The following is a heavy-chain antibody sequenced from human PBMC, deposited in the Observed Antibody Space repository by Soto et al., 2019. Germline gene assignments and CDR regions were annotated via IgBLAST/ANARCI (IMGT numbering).Heavy chain of an antibody. Sequence: PSETLSLTCAVSGGSISSGGYSWSWIRQPPGKGLEWIGYIYHSGSTYYNPSLKSRVTISVDRSKNQFSLKLSSVTAADTAVYYCARGMTTVNTFDSWGQGTLVTLSS. CDR3: ARGMTTVNTFDS. D-gene: IGHD4-17*01. V-gene: IGHV4-30-2*01. CDR1: GGSISSGGYS. J-gene: IGHJ4*02. CDR2: IYHSGST.